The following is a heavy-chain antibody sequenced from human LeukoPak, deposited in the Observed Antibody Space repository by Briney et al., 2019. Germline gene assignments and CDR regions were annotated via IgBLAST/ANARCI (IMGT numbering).Heavy chain of an antibody. CDR2: IYHTGST. Sequence: TSETLSLTCTVSGGSLSNHYWNWIRHPAGTGLEYIGRIYHTGSTNYNPSLKSRVTLSVDTSNNQFSLNLTSVTAADTAVYYCARGPLGSESFDIWGQGTMVTVSS. J-gene: IGHJ3*02. CDR1: GGSLSNHY. D-gene: IGHD1-26*01. V-gene: IGHV4-4*07. CDR3: ARGPLGSESFDI.